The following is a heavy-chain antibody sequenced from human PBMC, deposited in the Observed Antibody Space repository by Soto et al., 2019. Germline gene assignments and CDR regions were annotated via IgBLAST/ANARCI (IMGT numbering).Heavy chain of an antibody. CDR2: INPSGGST. CDR1: GYTFTSYY. CDR3: ARGVTATPPYFYYYYGMDV. J-gene: IGHJ6*02. Sequence: ASVKVSCKASGYTFTSYYMHWVRQAPGQGLEWMGIINPSGGSTSYAQKFQGRVTMTRDTSTSTVYMELSSLRSEDTAVYYCARGVTATPPYFYYYYGMDVWGQGTTVTVSS. V-gene: IGHV1-46*01. D-gene: IGHD2-21*02.